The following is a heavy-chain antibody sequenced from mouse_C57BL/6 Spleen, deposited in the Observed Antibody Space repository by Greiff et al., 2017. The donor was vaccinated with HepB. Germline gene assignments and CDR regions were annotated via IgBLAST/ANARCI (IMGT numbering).Heavy chain of an antibody. CDR2: SRNKANDYTT. V-gene: IGHV7-1*01. D-gene: IGHD2-2*01. Sequence: DVMLVESGGGLVQSGRSLRLSCATSGFTFSDFYMEWVRQAPGKGLEWIAASRNKANDYTTEYSASVKGRFIVSRDTSQSILYLQMNALRAEDTAIYYCARDEESYGYDEETFAMDYWGQGTSVTVSS. CDR3: ARDEESYGYDEETFAMDY. CDR1: GFTFSDFY. J-gene: IGHJ4*01.